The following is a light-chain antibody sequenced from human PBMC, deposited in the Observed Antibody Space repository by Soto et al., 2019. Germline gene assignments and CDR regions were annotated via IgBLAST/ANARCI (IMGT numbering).Light chain of an antibody. CDR2: DAS. CDR3: QQYGSSPIT. V-gene: IGKV3D-20*01. J-gene: IGKJ5*01. CDR1: QSVSSSY. Sequence: EIILTQSPATLSLSPGERATLSSGASQSVSSSYVAWYQHRPGLAPRLLIHDASSRATGIPDRFSGTKSGTDFTLTIRRLEPEDAAVYYCQQYGSSPITFGQGTRLEI.